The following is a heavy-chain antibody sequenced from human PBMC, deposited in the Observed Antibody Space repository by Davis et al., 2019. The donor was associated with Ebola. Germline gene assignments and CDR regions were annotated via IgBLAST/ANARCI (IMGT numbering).Heavy chain of an antibody. D-gene: IGHD2-2*01. CDR3: VRGEDYCTSASCYDY. J-gene: IGHJ4*02. Sequence: SVKVSCKASGYTFTSYDINWVRQATGQGPEWMGWMNPNSANTGYARKFQGRVTMTRDTSITTAYMELSSLTSEDTAVYYCVRGEDYCTSASCYDYWGQGTLVTVSS. CDR1: GYTFTSYD. V-gene: IGHV1-8*01. CDR2: MNPNSANT.